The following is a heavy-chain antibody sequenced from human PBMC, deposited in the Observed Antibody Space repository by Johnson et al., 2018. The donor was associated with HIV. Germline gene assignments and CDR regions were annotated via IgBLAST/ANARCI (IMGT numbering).Heavy chain of an antibody. CDR1: GFTFSGYN. D-gene: IGHD4-17*01. CDR3: ARDATPWGGDYVGYAFDL. CDR2: ISSSGSST. V-gene: IGHV3-11*01. J-gene: IGHJ3*01. Sequence: QVQLVESGGGLVKPGGSLRLSCVASGFTFSGYNMGWIRQAPGKGLECLSYISSSGSSTYYTDSVKGRLTISRDNARKSLYLQINSLPAEDTAIYYCARDATPWGGDYVGYAFDLWGQGTKITVSS.